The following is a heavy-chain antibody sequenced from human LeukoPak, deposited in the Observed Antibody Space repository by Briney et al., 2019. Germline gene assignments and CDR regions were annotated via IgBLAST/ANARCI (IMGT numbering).Heavy chain of an antibody. V-gene: IGHV4-61*02. CDR2: IYTSGST. CDR1: GGSISSGSYY. CDR3: ARWGYGPYGYYYYYMDV. Sequence: SETLSLTCTVFGGSISSGSYYWSWIRQPAGKGLEWIGRIYTSGSTNYNPSLKSRVTISVDTSKNQFSLKLSSVTAADTAVYYCARWGYGPYGYYYYYMDVWGKGTTVTVSS. J-gene: IGHJ6*03. D-gene: IGHD5-18*01.